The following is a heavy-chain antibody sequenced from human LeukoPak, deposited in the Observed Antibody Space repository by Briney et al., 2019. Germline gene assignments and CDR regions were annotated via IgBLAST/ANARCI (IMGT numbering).Heavy chain of an antibody. Sequence: ASVKVSCKASGYTFTSYDINWVRQATGQGLEWMGRMNPNSGNTGYAQKFQGRVTMTRNTSISTAYMELSSLRSEDTAVYYCARGARSMVRGAIPDNDYWGQGTLVTVSS. CDR1: GYTFTSYD. CDR2: MNPNSGNT. D-gene: IGHD3-10*01. J-gene: IGHJ4*02. CDR3: ARGARSMVRGAIPDNDY. V-gene: IGHV1-8*01.